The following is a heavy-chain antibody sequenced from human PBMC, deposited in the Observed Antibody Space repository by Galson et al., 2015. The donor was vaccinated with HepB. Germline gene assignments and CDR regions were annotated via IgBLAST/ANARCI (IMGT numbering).Heavy chain of an antibody. CDR2: INPSGGST. D-gene: IGHD6-13*01. J-gene: IGHJ4*02. CDR1: GYTFTSYY. Sequence: SVKVSCKASGYTFTSYYMHWVRQAPGQGLEWMGIINPSGGSTSYAQKFQGRVTMTRDTSTSTVYMELSSLRSEDTAVYYCASSIAAAGTQDYWGQGTLVTVSS. CDR3: ASSIAAAGTQDY. V-gene: IGHV1-46*01.